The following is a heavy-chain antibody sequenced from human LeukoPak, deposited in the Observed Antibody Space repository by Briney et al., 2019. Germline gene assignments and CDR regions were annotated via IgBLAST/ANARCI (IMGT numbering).Heavy chain of an antibody. CDR3: AKDYWRYSGSSTEYYFDY. D-gene: IGHD1-26*01. J-gene: IGHJ4*02. V-gene: IGHV3-21*04. CDR2: ISISSSSI. CDR1: GFSFSSYT. Sequence: GGSLRLSCAASGFSFSSYTMNWVRQAPGKGLEWVSSISISSSSIYYADSVKGRFTISRDNSKNSLYLQMNSLRTEDTALYYCAKDYWRYSGSSTEYYFDYWGQGTLVTVSS.